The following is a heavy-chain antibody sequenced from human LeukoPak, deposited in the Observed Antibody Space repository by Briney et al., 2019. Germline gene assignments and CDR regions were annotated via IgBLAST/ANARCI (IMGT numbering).Heavy chain of an antibody. Sequence: PSETLSLTCTVSGGSISSYYWSWIRQPPGKGLEWIGYIYYSGSTNYNPSLKSRVTISVDTSKNQFSLKLSSVTAADTAVYYCARGEYYYDFWSVSGDYYYYYYMDVWGKGTTVTVSS. CDR3: ARGEYYYDFWSVSGDYYYYYYMDV. D-gene: IGHD3-3*01. CDR1: GGSISSYY. CDR2: IYYSGST. J-gene: IGHJ6*03. V-gene: IGHV4-59*08.